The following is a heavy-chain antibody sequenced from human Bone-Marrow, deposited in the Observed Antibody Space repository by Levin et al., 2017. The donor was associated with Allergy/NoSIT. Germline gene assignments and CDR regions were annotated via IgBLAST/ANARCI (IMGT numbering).Heavy chain of an antibody. V-gene: IGHV1-58*01. D-gene: IGHD3-10*01. J-gene: IGHJ6*02. CDR1: GFTFFSSA. Sequence: GASVKVSCKASGFTFFSSAVHWVRQARGQRLEWIGWIVVGSGKTNYAQKFQERLAVTWDMSTSTGHMELSGLKSEDTAVYYCATDLPIPGSPDYIDSYYYDMDVWGQGTTVTVSS. CDR3: ATDLPIPGSPDYIDSYYYDMDV. CDR2: IVVGSGKT.